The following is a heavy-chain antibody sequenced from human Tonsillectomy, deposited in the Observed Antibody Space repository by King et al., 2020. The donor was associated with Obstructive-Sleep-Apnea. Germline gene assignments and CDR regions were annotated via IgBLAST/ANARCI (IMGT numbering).Heavy chain of an antibody. V-gene: IGHV3-7*01. D-gene: IGHD2-21*01. Sequence: VQLVESGGALVQPGGSLRLSCAASGSTFSAYWMTWVRQAPGKGLEWVANINQDGRETHYVDSVKGRFTISRDNAMTSLYLQMDSLRAEDTAVYYCTTDPYNGGGCGAFDIWGQGTMVTVSS. CDR2: INQDGRET. CDR3: TTDPYNGGGCGAFDI. J-gene: IGHJ3*02. CDR1: GSTFSAYW.